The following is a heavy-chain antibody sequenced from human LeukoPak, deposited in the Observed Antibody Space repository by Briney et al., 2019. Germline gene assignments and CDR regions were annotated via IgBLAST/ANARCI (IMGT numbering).Heavy chain of an antibody. CDR2: IYTSGST. V-gene: IGHV4-4*07. CDR1: GGSISSYY. CDR3: ARDWTPNYDTLTGYYLTSGFFDL. J-gene: IGHJ2*01. Sequence: SETLSLTCTVSGGSISSYYWSWIRQPAGKGLEWIGRIYTSGSTNYNPSLKSRVTMSVDTSKNQFSLKLSSVTAADTAVYYCARDWTPNYDTLTGYYLTSGFFDLWGRGTLVTVSS. D-gene: IGHD3-9*01.